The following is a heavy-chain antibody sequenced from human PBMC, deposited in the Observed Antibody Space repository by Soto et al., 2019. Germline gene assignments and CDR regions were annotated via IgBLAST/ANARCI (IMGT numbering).Heavy chain of an antibody. CDR2: ITSSGGTI. V-gene: IGHV3-48*03. J-gene: IGHJ4*02. CDR3: ARGNSPVNVY. CDR1: GFTFSNYE. D-gene: IGHD3-16*02. Sequence: CAASGFTFSNYEMNWVRQAPGKGLEWVSYITSSGGTIYYADSVKGRFTISRDNAKNSLYLQMNGLRAEDTAVYYCARGNSPVNVYWGQGTLVTVSS.